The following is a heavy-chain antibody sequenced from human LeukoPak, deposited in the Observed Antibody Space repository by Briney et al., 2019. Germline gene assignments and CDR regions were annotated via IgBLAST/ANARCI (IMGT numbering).Heavy chain of an antibody. V-gene: IGHV3-30*04. Sequence: PGGSLRLSCAASGFTFSSYAMHWVRQAPGKGLEWVAVISYDGSNKYYADSVKGRFTISRDNSKNTLYLQMNSLRAEDTAVYYCARGNKEITFGGVIVIRPFDPWGQGTLVTVSS. CDR2: ISYDGSNK. CDR3: ARGNKEITFGGVIVIRPFDP. CDR1: GFTFSSYA. J-gene: IGHJ5*02. D-gene: IGHD3-16*02.